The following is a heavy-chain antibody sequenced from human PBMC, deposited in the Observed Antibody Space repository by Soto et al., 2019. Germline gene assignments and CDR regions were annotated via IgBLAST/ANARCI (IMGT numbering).Heavy chain of an antibody. Sequence: XGSLTLSCAASGFTVSSYARSWVRQAPGKGLEWVSAISGSGGSTYYADSVKGRFTISRDNSKNTLYLQMNSLRAEDTAVYYCAKDKVVVPAAMMLWDYWGQGTLVTVSS. CDR3: AKDKVVVPAAMMLWDY. J-gene: IGHJ4*02. CDR2: ISGSGGST. D-gene: IGHD2-2*01. V-gene: IGHV3-23*01. CDR1: GFTVSSYA.